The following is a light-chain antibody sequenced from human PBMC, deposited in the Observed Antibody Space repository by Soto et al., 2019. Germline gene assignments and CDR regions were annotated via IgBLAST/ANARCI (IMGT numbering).Light chain of an antibody. Sequence: DIQMTQSPSTLSASVGDRVTITCRAIQSISSWLAWYQQKPGKAPKLLIYDASSLESGVPSMFSGSGSGTEFTLNISSLQPDDFATYHCQQYNTYLYTFGQGTNLEIK. CDR2: DAS. V-gene: IGKV1-5*01. CDR3: QQYNTYLYT. CDR1: QSISSW. J-gene: IGKJ2*01.